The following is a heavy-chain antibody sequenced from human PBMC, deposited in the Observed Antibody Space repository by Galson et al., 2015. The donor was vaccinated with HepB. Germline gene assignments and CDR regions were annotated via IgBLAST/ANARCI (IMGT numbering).Heavy chain of an antibody. CDR3: ARDVRYAFEM. D-gene: IGHD3-10*02. Sequence: SVMVSCKASGYTFTRNGISWVRQAPGQGLEWMGWISTNSGNTYYAQKFQDRLIMTTERSTSTAYMELRSLTSDDTAFYYCARDVRYAFEMWGQGTMVTVS. J-gene: IGHJ3*02. CDR2: ISTNSGNT. V-gene: IGHV1-18*01. CDR1: GYTFTRNG.